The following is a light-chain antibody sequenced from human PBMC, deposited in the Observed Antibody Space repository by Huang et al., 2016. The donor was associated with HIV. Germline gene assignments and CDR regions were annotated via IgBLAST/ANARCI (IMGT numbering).Light chain of an antibody. V-gene: IGKV4-1*01. CDR3: HQYYATGT. CDR1: QSLLYSSNNKNY. J-gene: IGKJ1*01. CDR2: GAS. Sequence: DIVMTQSPDSLAVSLGERATINCKSSQSLLYSSNNKNYLAWYQQKPGQPPKLLIYGASTRESGVPDRVSGGGSETDFTLTISSLQAEDVAVYYCHQYYATGTFGQGTKVEI.